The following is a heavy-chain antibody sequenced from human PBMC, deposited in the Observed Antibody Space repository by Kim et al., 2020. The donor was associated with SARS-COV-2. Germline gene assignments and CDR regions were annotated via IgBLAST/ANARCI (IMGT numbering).Heavy chain of an antibody. CDR1: GLSFSSFA. V-gene: IGHV3-23*01. CDR2: ITSSGTGT. J-gene: IGHJ4*02. CDR3: AKKFFDY. Sequence: GGSLRLSCAASGLSFSSFAMTWVRQAPGKGLEWVSTITSSGTGTSYADSVKGRFTISRDNSKNTLYLQMNSLRAEDTAIYYCAKKFFDYWGQGSLVTVSS.